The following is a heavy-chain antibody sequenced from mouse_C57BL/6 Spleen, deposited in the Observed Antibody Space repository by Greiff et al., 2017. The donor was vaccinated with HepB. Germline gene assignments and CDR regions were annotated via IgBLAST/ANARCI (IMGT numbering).Heavy chain of an antibody. Sequence: EVRLVESGGGLVQPGGSLKLSCAASGFTFSDYYMYWVRQTPEKRLEWVAYISNGGGSTYYPDTVKGRFTISRDNAKNTLYLQMSRLKSEDTAMYYCARHRHEYDRGAMDYWGQVTSVTVSS. CDR3: ARHRHEYDRGAMDY. CDR1: GFTFSDYY. V-gene: IGHV5-12*01. CDR2: ISNGGGST. J-gene: IGHJ4*01. D-gene: IGHD2-4*01.